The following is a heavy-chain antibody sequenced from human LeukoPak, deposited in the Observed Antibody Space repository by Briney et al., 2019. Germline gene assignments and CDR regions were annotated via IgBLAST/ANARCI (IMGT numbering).Heavy chain of an antibody. CDR2: IYYSGST. Sequence: PSETLSLTCTVSGGSISSGAYYWSWIRQHPGKGLEWIGYIYYSGSTYYNPSLKSRVTISVDTSKNQFSLKLSSVTAADTAVYYCARGDITISYYGMDVWGQGTTVTVSS. CDR3: ARGDITISYYGMDV. J-gene: IGHJ6*02. V-gene: IGHV4-31*03. CDR1: GGSISSGAYY. D-gene: IGHD3-9*01.